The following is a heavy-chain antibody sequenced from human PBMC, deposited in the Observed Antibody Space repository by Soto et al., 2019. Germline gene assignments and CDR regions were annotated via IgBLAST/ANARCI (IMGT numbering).Heavy chain of an antibody. CDR2: IYSSGST. D-gene: IGHD2-2*02. J-gene: IGHJ6*02. V-gene: IGHV4-61*01. Sequence: SETLSRTCTVSGGSVSSDTHYWSWIRQPPGKRLEWIGFIYSSGSTNYIPSLKSRVTMSVDTSKNQFSLKLRSVIVADTAVYHCARFVRSCSGTTCYTRADVWGQGTTVTVSS. CDR1: GGSVSSDTHY. CDR3: ARFVRSCSGTTCYTRADV.